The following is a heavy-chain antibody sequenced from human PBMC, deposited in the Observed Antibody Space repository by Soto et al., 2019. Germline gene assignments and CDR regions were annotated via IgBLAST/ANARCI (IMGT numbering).Heavy chain of an antibody. CDR1: RFTFSTYA. J-gene: IGHJ4*02. D-gene: IGHD4-17*01. CDR3: ARDKAQLRYFDY. V-gene: IGHV3-30*04. Sequence: GGSLRLSCAGSRFTFSTYAMHWVRQAPGKGLEWVAIISDNGNSKYYADSVKGRFTISRDNSKNTLYLQMNGLRAEDTAMYYCARDKAQLRYFDYWGQGTLVTVSS. CDR2: ISDNGNSK.